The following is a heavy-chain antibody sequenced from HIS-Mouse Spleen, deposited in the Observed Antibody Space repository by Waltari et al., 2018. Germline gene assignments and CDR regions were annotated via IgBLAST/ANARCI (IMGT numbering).Heavy chain of an antibody. J-gene: IGHJ2*01. D-gene: IGHD6-13*01. V-gene: IGHV4-39*07. CDR3: AREIPYSSSWYDWYFDL. CDR1: CGPISSSSYP. CDR2: ICSSGST. Sequence: QLQLQESGPGLVKTSETLGRTWTVACGPISSSSYPWGWIRHPPGKGLEWLGSICSSGSTYYNPSIKSRVTISVDTSKNQFSLKLSSVTAADTAVYYCAREIPYSSSWYDWYFDLWGRGTLVTVSS.